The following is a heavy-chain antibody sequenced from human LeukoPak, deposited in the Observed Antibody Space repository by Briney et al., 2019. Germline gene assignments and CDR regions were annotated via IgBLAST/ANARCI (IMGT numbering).Heavy chain of an antibody. CDR2: ISGSGGST. D-gene: IGHD1-26*01. V-gene: IGHV3-23*01. J-gene: IGHJ4*02. Sequence: GGSLRLSCAASGFTFSSYWMSWVRQAPGKGLEWVSGISGSGGSTYYVDSVKGRFTIPRDNSNNRLYLQMNSLRTDDTAVYYCAKDKGSGTYPPYWGQGTLVTVSS. CDR1: GFTFSSYW. CDR3: AKDKGSGTYPPY.